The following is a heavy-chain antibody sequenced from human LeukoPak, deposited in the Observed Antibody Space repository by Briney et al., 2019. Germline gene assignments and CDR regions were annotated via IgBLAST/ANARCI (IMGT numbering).Heavy chain of an antibody. Sequence: ASVKVSCKVSGYTLTELSMHWVRQAPGKGLEWMGGFGPEDGETIYAQKFQGRVTMTEDTSTDTAYMELSSLRSEDTAVYYCATNVDTAMSTGVYYFDYWGQGTLVTVSS. V-gene: IGHV1-24*01. CDR1: GYTLTELS. CDR2: FGPEDGET. D-gene: IGHD5-18*01. CDR3: ATNVDTAMSTGVYYFDY. J-gene: IGHJ4*02.